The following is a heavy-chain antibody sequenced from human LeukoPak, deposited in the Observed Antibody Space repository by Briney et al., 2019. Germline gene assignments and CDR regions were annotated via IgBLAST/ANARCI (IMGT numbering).Heavy chain of an antibody. CDR1: GFTFYNFV. J-gene: IGHJ2*01. Sequence: PGGSLRLSRAASGFTFYNFVMSWVRQAPGKGLEWVSLISINGGRANYADSVKGRFTISRDNLKSTVYLQMNSLRAEDTAIYYCVKDHTESYPWYMEFWGRGVLVTVSS. D-gene: IGHD3-10*01. CDR2: ISINGGRA. V-gene: IGHV3-23*01. CDR3: VKDHTESYPWYMEF.